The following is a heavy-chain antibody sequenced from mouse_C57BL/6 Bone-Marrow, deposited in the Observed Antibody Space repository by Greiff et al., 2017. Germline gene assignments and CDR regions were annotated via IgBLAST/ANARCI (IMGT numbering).Heavy chain of an antibody. CDR1: GFTFSSYA. Sequence: EVHLVESGGGLVKPGGSLKLSCAASGFTFSSYAMSWVRQTPEKRLEWVATISDGGSYTYYPDNVKGRFTISRDNAKNNLYLQMSHLKSEDTAMYYCSRGRDYDLYYFDYWGQGTTLTVSS. CDR3: SRGRDYDLYYFDY. CDR2: ISDGGSYT. D-gene: IGHD2-4*01. J-gene: IGHJ2*01. V-gene: IGHV5-4*01.